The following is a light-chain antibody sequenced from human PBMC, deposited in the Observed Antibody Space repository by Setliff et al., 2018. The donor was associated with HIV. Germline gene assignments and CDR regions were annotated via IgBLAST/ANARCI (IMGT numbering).Light chain of an antibody. J-gene: IGLJ3*02. V-gene: IGLV3-21*04. CDR2: YDT. CDR3: QVWDSSSDNWV. CDR1: NIGSKS. Sequence: SYELTQSPSVSVAPGKTARITCGGSNIGSKSVHWYQQKPGQAPVLVIFYDTDRPSGIPERFSASNSGNTATLTISRVEAGDEADYYCQVWDSSSDNWVFGGGTKV.